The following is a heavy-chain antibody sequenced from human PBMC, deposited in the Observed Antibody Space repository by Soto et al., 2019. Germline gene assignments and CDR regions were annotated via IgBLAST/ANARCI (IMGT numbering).Heavy chain of an antibody. CDR1: GYSFTSYW. V-gene: IGHV5-51*01. Sequence: SLKISCKGSGYSFTSYWIAWVRQMPGKGLEWMGIIYPGDSDTRYSPSFQGQVTISLDKSLSTAYLQWSSLKASDTAMYYCARQDGAATYYFDYWGRGTLVTVSS. CDR2: IYPGDSDT. J-gene: IGHJ4*02. CDR3: ARQDGAATYYFDY. D-gene: IGHD1-26*01.